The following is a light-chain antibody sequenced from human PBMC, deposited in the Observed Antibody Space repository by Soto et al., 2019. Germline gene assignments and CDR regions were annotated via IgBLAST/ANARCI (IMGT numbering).Light chain of an antibody. Sequence: DIQMTQSPSSLSASVGDRVTITCRASQSISINLNWFQQKPGKAPNLLIFTASNLQSGVPSRFSGSGSGTDFTLTINSLQPEDFAAYYCQQTFTTPWTFGRGTRVEIK. V-gene: IGKV1-39*01. CDR2: TAS. CDR3: QQTFTTPWT. J-gene: IGKJ1*01. CDR1: QSISIN.